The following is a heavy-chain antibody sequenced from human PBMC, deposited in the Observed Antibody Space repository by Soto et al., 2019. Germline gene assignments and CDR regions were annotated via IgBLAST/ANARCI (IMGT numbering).Heavy chain of an antibody. V-gene: IGHV3-30*04. CDR1: GFTFSTFS. Sequence: QVQLVESGGGVVQPGRSLRLSCATSGFTFSTFSMHWVRQAPGKGLEWVAHISYDGSEKDYADSVKGRLTISRDNSHTALFLQMNSLTSENTGVYYCARGPESGDFWCQGALVTVPS. CDR2: ISYDGSEK. D-gene: IGHD1-26*01. CDR3: ARGPESGDF. J-gene: IGHJ4*02.